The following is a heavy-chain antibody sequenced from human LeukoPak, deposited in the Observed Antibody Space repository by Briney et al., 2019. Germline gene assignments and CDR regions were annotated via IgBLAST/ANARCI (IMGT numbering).Heavy chain of an antibody. J-gene: IGHJ3*02. CDR2: IWYDGSNK. Sequence: GGSLRLSCAASGFTFSSYGMHWVRQAPGKGLEWVAVIWYDGSNKYYADSVKGRFTISRHNSKNTLYLQMNSLRAEDTAVYYCARAGRPGGAFDIWGQGTMVTVSS. D-gene: IGHD4-23*01. V-gene: IGHV3-33*01. CDR1: GFTFSSYG. CDR3: ARAGRPGGAFDI.